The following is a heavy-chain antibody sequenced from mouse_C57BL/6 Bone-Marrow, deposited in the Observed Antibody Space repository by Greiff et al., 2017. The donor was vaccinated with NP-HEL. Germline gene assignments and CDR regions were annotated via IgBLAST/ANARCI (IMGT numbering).Heavy chain of an antibody. Sequence: QVQLQQSGAELVKPGASVKLSCKASGYTFTSYWMHWVKQRPGQGLEWIGYINPRGGYTKYNQKFKDKATLTADKSSSTAYMQLRSLTYEDSAVYYWAPSWIAMDYWGQGTSVTVSS. J-gene: IGHJ4*01. CDR3: APSWIAMDY. CDR1: GYTFTSYW. CDR2: INPRGGYT. V-gene: IGHV1-7*01.